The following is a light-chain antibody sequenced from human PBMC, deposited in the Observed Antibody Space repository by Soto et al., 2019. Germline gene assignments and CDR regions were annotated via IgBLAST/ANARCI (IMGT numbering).Light chain of an antibody. V-gene: IGKV3-20*01. J-gene: IGKJ2*01. Sequence: EMVLTQSPGTLSVSPGERATLSCRASQTVRSSSLAWYQQKPGQTPRLLIYGASGRATGIPDKFSGSGSGTDFTLTISRLEPEDFAVYYCQQYGSSPYTFGPGTKLES. CDR1: QTVRSSS. CDR3: QQYGSSPYT. CDR2: GAS.